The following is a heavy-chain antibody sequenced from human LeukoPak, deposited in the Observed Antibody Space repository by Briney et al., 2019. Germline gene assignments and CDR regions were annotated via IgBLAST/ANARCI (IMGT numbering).Heavy chain of an antibody. CDR2: VKEDGIEK. J-gene: IGHJ5*02. V-gene: IGHV3-7*01. Sequence: GGSLRLSCAASGFTFRSHWMSWVRQAPGQGLEWVATVKEDGIEKDYVDSVKSRFTISRDNAQNSLYLQMNTLRVEDTAVYYCAKVGSGWIFDQWGQGTLVIVSS. CDR1: GFTFRSHW. D-gene: IGHD6-25*01. CDR3: AKVGSGWIFDQ.